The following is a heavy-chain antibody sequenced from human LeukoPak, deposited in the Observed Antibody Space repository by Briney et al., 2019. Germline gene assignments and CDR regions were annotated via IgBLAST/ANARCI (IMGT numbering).Heavy chain of an antibody. Sequence: KASETLSLTCAVSGGSISSNNWWGWVRQPPGKGLEWIGEIYHSGSPNYHPSLKSRVTISVDKSRNHFSLNLSSVTAADTAVYYCARVNINNWHSCDYWGQGTLVTVSS. CDR1: GGSISSNNW. D-gene: IGHD1-1*01. CDR2: IYHSGSP. V-gene: IGHV4-4*02. CDR3: ARVNINNWHSCDY. J-gene: IGHJ4*02.